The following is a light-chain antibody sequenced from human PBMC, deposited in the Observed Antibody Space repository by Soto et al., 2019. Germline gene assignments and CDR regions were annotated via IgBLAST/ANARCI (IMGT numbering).Light chain of an antibody. CDR3: AAWDDSLKGPV. Sequence: QSVLTQPPSASGTPGQRVTISCSGSSSNIGSNAVNWYQQVPGTAPKLLIYNNDQGPSGVPDRVSGSKSGTSASLAISGLQYEDEADYYCAAWDDSLKGPVFGGGTKVTVL. V-gene: IGLV1-44*01. J-gene: IGLJ2*01. CDR2: NND. CDR1: SSNIGSNA.